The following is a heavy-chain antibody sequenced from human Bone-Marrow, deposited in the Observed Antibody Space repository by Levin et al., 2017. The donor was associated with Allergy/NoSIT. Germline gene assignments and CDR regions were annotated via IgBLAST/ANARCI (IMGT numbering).Heavy chain of an antibody. Sequence: SETLSLTCTVSGYSISSGYYWGWIRQPPGKGLEWIGNIYHSGSTYYNPSLKSRVTISVDTSKNQFSLKLSSVTAADTAVYYCARLFGGSYFDYWGQGTLVTVSS. V-gene: IGHV4-38-2*02. D-gene: IGHD1-26*01. J-gene: IGHJ4*02. CDR1: GYSISSGYY. CDR3: ARLFGGSYFDY. CDR2: IYHSGST.